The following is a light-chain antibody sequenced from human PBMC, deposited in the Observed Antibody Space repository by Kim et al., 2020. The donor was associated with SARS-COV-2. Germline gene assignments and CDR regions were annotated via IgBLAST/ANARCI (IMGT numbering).Light chain of an antibody. J-gene: IGKJ2*01. V-gene: IGKV3-15*01. CDR1: QSVSSS. CDR3: QQYNNWPPT. Sequence: EIVMTQSPATLSVSPGERATLSCRASQSVSSSLAWYQQKAGQAPRLLIYDASTRATGIPARFSGSGSGTEFTLTISSLQSEDFAVYYCQQYNNWPPTFGQGTKLEI. CDR2: DAS.